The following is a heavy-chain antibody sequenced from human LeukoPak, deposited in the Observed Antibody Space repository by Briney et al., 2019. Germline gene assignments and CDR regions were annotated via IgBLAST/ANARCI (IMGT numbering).Heavy chain of an antibody. J-gene: IGHJ6*03. CDR3: ARDRRGRYCSGGSCYSYYCYMDV. CDR2: INTNTGNP. D-gene: IGHD2-15*01. Sequence: ASVKVSCKASGYTFTSYAMNWVRQAPGQGLEWMGWINTNTGNPTYAQGFTGRFVFSLDTSVSTAYLQISSLKAKDTAVYYCARDRRGRYCSGGSCYSYYCYMDVWGKGTTVTISS. CDR1: GYTFTSYA. V-gene: IGHV7-4-1*02.